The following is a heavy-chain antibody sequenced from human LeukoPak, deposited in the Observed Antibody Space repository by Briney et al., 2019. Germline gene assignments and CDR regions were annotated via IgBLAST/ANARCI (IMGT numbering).Heavy chain of an antibody. D-gene: IGHD6-13*01. V-gene: IGHV4-4*02. CDR2: IYHSGST. Sequence: PSETLSLTCAVSGGSISSTNWWSWVRQPPGKGLEWIGEIYHSGSTNYNPSLKSRVTISVDKSKNQFSLKLSSVTAADTAVYYCARQYSSSRVGRDAFDIWGQGTMVTVSS. CDR1: GGSISSTNW. CDR3: ARQYSSSRVGRDAFDI. J-gene: IGHJ3*02.